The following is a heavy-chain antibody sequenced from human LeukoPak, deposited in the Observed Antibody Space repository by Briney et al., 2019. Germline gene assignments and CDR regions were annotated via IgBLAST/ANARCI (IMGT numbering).Heavy chain of an antibody. CDR2: IKGDGSST. Sequence: GGSLRLSCAASGFTFSNYWMHWVRQTPGEGLVCVSLIKGDGSSTTYADSVKGRFTISRDNAKNAVYLQMNSLRAEDTAVYYCARGNYHAMDVWGQGTTVTVSS. CDR1: GFTFSNYW. V-gene: IGHV3-74*01. J-gene: IGHJ6*02. CDR3: ARGNYHAMDV.